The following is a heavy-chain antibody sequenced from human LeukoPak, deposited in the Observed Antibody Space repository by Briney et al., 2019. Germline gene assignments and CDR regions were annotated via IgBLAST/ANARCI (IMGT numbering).Heavy chain of an antibody. V-gene: IGHV1-2*02. J-gene: IGHJ4*02. CDR3: ARQYYDFWSGYYLDY. CDR1: GYTFTGYY. D-gene: IGHD3-3*01. Sequence: ASVKVSCKASGYTFTGYYMHWVRQAPGQGLEWMGWINPNSGGTNYAQKFQGRVTMTRDTSISTAYMELSRLRSDDTAVYYCARQYYDFWSGYYLDYWGQGTLVTVSS. CDR2: INPNSGGT.